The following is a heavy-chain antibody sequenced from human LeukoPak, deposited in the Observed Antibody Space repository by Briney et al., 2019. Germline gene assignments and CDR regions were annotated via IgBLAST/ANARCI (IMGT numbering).Heavy chain of an antibody. CDR2: IYPGDSDT. V-gene: IGHV5-51*01. CDR3: ARVTTLTAGPRNFDY. D-gene: IGHD4-17*01. CDR1: GYSFTSYW. Sequence: KGGESLKISCKGSGYSFTSYWIGWVRQMPGKGLEWMGIIYPGDSDTRYSPSFQGQVTISADKSISTTYLQWSSLKASGTAMYYCARVTTLTAGPRNFDYWGQGTLVTVSS. J-gene: IGHJ4*02.